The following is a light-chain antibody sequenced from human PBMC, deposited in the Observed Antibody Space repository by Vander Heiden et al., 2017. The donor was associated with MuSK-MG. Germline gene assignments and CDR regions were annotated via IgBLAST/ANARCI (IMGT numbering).Light chain of an antibody. V-gene: IGLV2-14*01. Sequence: QSALTQPASVSGSPGQSITISCTGTSSDVGGYNYVSWYQQHPGKAPKLIIYDVSNRPSGVSNRFSGSKSGNTASPTISGLQAEDEADYYCSSYTSSSTLVFGGGTKLTVL. J-gene: IGLJ2*01. CDR3: SSYTSSSTLV. CDR2: DVS. CDR1: SSDVGGYNY.